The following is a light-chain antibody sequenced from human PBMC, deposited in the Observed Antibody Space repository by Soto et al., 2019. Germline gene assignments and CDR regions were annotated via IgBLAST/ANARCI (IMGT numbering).Light chain of an antibody. CDR2: GTS. CDR1: LAVSKY. V-gene: IGKV1-9*01. J-gene: IGKJ5*01. CDR3: QQVNTFLVT. Sequence: QLTQSPSSLSASVGDTVTITCRASLAVSKYVTWYQQKPGKAPKLLIYGTSTLQSGVPSRFSGSGSGTDFTLTISGLQAEDFATYYCQQVNTFLVTFGQGTRLEI.